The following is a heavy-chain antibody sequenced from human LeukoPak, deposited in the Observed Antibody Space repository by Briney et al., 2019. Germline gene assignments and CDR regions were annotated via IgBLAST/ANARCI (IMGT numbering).Heavy chain of an antibody. CDR1: GFTFSGSW. D-gene: IGHD6-13*01. CDR3: ARVFIVRVRSSFDS. V-gene: IGHV3-7*01. J-gene: IGHJ4*02. CDR2: IKTDGSEE. Sequence: GGSLRLSCAASGFTFSGSWMSWVRLAPGKGLEWVANIKTDGSEEYYVDSVKGRFTISRDNTKNSLYLQMNSLRAEDTAVYYCARVFIVRVRSSFDSWGQGTLVTVSS.